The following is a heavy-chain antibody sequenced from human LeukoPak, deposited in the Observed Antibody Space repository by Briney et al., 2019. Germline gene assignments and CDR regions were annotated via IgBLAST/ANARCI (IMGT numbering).Heavy chain of an antibody. D-gene: IGHD2-8*01. Sequence: PSGTLSPTCGVSGGSISNTNWWSSVRQPPGQGLEWIGEISLTGLTHYNPSLESRVTVSLDKSMNQLSLNLTSVTAADTAVYYCSRENGAFSPFGYWGQGTLVTVLS. CDR3: SRENGAFSPFGY. CDR1: GGSISNTNW. V-gene: IGHV4-4*02. J-gene: IGHJ4*02. CDR2: ISLTGLT.